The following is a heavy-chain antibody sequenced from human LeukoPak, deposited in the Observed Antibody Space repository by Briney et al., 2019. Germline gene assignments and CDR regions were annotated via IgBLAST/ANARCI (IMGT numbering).Heavy chain of an antibody. D-gene: IGHD7-27*01. J-gene: IGHJ4*02. Sequence: SQTLSLTCAISGDSVSSNSAAWNWIRQSPSRGLEWLGRTYYRSKWYNDYAVSVKSRITINPDTSKNQFSLQLNSVTPEDTAVYYCARDISTGGNWGYLTFDYWGQGTLVTVSS. CDR3: ARDISTGGNWGYLTFDY. V-gene: IGHV6-1*01. CDR1: GDSVSSNSAA. CDR2: TYYRSKWYN.